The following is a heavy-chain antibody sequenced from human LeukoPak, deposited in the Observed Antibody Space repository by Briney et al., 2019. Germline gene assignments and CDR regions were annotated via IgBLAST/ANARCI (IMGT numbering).Heavy chain of an antibody. V-gene: IGHV1-24*01. CDR1: GYTFTSYG. Sequence: ASVKVSCKGSGYTFTSYGISWVRQAPGKGLEWMGGFDPEDGEAIYAQKFQGRVTMTEDTSTDTAYMELSSLRSEDTAVYYCATSGVAVAGPHFDYWGQGTLVTVSS. D-gene: IGHD6-19*01. CDR3: ATSGVAVAGPHFDY. J-gene: IGHJ4*02. CDR2: FDPEDGEA.